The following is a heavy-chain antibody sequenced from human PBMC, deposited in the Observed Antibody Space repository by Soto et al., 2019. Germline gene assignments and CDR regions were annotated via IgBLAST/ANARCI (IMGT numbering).Heavy chain of an antibody. D-gene: IGHD2-2*01. CDR3: ARDSTSPDY. J-gene: IGHJ4*02. V-gene: IGHV1-8*01. CDR2: MNANSGIT. Sequence: QVQLVQSGAEVKKPGASVKVSCKASGYSFICNDITWVRQAPGQGLEWMGWMNANSGITGYAEKFQDRVTMTRNTSISTAYMELSSLTSEDTAVYYCARDSTSPDYWGQGTLVTVSS. CDR1: GYSFICND.